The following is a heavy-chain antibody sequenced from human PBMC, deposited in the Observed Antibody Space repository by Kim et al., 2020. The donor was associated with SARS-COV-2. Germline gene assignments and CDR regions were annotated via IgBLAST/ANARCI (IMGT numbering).Heavy chain of an antibody. CDR3: ARGLVTAVPPGY. D-gene: IGHD2-21*02. J-gene: IGHJ4*02. Sequence: SYAQKFQGGVTMTRDTSTSTVYMELSSLRSEDTAAYYCARGLVTAVPPGYWGQGTLVTVSS. V-gene: IGHV1-46*01.